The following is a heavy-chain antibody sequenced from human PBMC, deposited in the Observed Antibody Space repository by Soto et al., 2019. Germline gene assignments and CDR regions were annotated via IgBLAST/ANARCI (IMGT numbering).Heavy chain of an antibody. D-gene: IGHD3-22*01. V-gene: IGHV1-46*01. CDR1: GYTFTSYY. CDR3: ARDYYDSSGYKDPLSY. CDR2: INPSGGST. Sequence: GASVKVSCKASGYTFTSYYMHWVRQAPGQGLEWMGIINPSGGSTSYAQKFQGRVTMTRDTSTSTVYMELSSLRSEDTAVYYCARDYYDSSGYKDPLSYWGQGTLVTVSS. J-gene: IGHJ4*02.